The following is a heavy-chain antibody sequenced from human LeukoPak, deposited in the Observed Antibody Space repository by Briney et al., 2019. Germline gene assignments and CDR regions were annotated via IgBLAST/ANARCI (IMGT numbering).Heavy chain of an antibody. V-gene: IGHV4-38-2*02. Sequence: SETPSLTCTVSGYSISSGYYWGWIRQPPGKGLEWIGSIYHSGSTYYNPSLKSRVTISVDTSKNQFSLKLSSVTAADTAVYYCARDRYYDSSGYLYYWGQGTLVTVSS. CDR3: ARDRYYDSSGYLYY. CDR1: GYSISSGYY. CDR2: IYHSGST. J-gene: IGHJ4*02. D-gene: IGHD3-22*01.